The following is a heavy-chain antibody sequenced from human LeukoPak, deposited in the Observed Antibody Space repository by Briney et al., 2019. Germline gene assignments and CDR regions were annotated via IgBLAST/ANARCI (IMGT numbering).Heavy chain of an antibody. Sequence: SETLSLTCTVSGGSISSYYWSWIRQPPGKGLEWIGYIYYSGSTNYNPSLKSRVTISVDTSKNQFSLKLSSVTAADTAVYYCARVGVLHYYYYMDVWGKGTTVTVSS. CDR2: IYYSGST. V-gene: IGHV4-59*01. CDR1: GGSISSYY. J-gene: IGHJ6*03. D-gene: IGHD1-26*01. CDR3: ARVGVLHYYYYMDV.